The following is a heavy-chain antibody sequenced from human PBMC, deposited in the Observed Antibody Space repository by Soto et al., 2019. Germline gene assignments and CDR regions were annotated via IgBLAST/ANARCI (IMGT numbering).Heavy chain of an antibody. D-gene: IGHD3-16*01. CDR1: GFTFSNHA. Sequence: EVHLLESGGGLVQPGGSLRLSCAASGFTFSNHAMSWVRQTPGEGLEWVSGISFSGDNTYYAESVRGRFTVSRDNSKSTPYVQMNSLRAEDTAVYYCAKRFTLLGVNKLYPDADYWGQGTLVTVSS. V-gene: IGHV3-23*01. CDR3: AKRFTLLGVNKLYPDADY. CDR2: ISFSGDNT. J-gene: IGHJ4*02.